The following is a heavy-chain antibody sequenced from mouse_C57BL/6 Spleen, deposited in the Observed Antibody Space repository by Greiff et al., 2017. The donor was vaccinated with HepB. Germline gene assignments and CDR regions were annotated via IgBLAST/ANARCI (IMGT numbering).Heavy chain of an antibody. D-gene: IGHD1-1*01. CDR3: ARNYYGSSYGYFDV. J-gene: IGHJ1*03. V-gene: IGHV1-55*01. CDR1: GYTFTSYW. Sequence: QVQLQHPGAELVKPGASVKMSCKASGYTFTSYWITWVKQRPGQGLEWIGDIYPGSGSTNYNEKFKSKATLTVDTSSSTAYMQLSSLTSEDSAVYYCARNYYGSSYGYFDVWGTGTTVTVSS. CDR2: IYPGSGST.